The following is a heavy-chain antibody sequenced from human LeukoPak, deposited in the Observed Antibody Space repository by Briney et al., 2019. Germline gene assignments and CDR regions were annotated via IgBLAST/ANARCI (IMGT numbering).Heavy chain of an antibody. Sequence: ASVKVSCKASGYTFTSYGISWVRQAPGQGLEWMGWISAYNGNTNYAQKLQGRVTMTTDTSTSTAYMELRSLRSDDTAVYYCARDLDPGRFLEWLTPYYYYYGMDVWGQGTTVTVSS. J-gene: IGHJ6*02. CDR2: ISAYNGNT. CDR1: GYTFTSYG. V-gene: IGHV1-18*01. CDR3: ARDLDPGRFLEWLTPYYYYYGMDV. D-gene: IGHD3-3*01.